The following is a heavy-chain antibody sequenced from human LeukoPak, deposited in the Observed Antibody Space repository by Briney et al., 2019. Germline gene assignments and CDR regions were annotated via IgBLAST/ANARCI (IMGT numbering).Heavy chain of an antibody. V-gene: IGHV1-18*04. J-gene: IGHJ4*02. CDR3: ATDTGYSGYEAPDN. CDR2: INVYNGNT. Sequence: GASVKVSCKTSGYTFSNYGISWVRQAPGQGLEWMGWINVYNGNTRYARKFQGRLTVNTDTSTSTAFMELESLRPDDTAVYYCATDTGYSGYEAPDNWGQGTQVTVSS. CDR1: GYTFSNYG. D-gene: IGHD5-12*01.